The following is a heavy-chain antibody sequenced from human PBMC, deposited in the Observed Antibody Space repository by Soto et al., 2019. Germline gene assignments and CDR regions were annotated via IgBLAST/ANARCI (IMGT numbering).Heavy chain of an antibody. Sequence: SETLRLTYTVSGGSISNLYWSWIRQSPGKGLEWIGYIYSSGSTNYNPSLKSRVTISVDTSKNQFSLKLSSLIAADTAVYYCGRHSPPICYGSGPWDVLGHGTTDTGS. CDR2: IYSSGST. D-gene: IGHD3-10*01. CDR1: GGSISNLY. CDR3: GRHSPPICYGSGPWDV. J-gene: IGHJ6*02. V-gene: IGHV4-59*08.